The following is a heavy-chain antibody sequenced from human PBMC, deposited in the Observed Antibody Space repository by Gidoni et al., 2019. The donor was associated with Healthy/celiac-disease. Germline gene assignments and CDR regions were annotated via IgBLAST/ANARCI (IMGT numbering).Heavy chain of an antibody. CDR1: GFTFDDYA. CDR3: AKDSLLDSDGYFQH. Sequence: EVQLVESGGGLVQPGRFLRLSCAASGFTFDDYAMHWVRQAPGKGLEWVSGISWNSGNIGYADSVKGRFTISRDNAKNSLYLQMNSLRAEDTALYYCAKDSLLDSDGYFQHWGQGTLVTVSS. V-gene: IGHV3-9*01. D-gene: IGHD3-9*01. CDR2: ISWNSGNI. J-gene: IGHJ1*01.